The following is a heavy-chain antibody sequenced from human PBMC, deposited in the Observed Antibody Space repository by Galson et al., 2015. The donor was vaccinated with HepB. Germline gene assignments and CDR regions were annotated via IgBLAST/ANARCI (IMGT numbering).Heavy chain of an antibody. CDR1: EFTVSNYA. V-gene: IGHV3-23*01. J-gene: IGHJ4*02. CDR3: AKDPKYSSSWYWADY. CDR2: ISGSGVST. D-gene: IGHD6-13*01. Sequence: FLRVSSAASEFTVSNYAMSCAPAAQGKGLEWVSAISGSGVSTYYADSVKGRFTISRDNSKNTLYLQMNSLRAEDTAVYYCAKDPKYSSSWYWADYWGQGTLVTVSS.